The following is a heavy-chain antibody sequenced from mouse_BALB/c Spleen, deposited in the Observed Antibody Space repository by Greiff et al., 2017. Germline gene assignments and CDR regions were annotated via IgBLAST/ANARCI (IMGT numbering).Heavy chain of an antibody. J-gene: IGHJ2*01. Sequence: EVKLVESGGGLVKPGGSLKLSCAASGFTFSSYAMSWVRQSPEKRLEWVAEISSGGSYTYYPDTVTGRFTISRDNAKNTLYLEMSSLRSEDTAMYYCAREGIYYGNYYFDYWGQGTTLTVSS. CDR2: ISSGGSYT. CDR1: GFTFSSYA. V-gene: IGHV5-9-4*01. D-gene: IGHD2-1*01. CDR3: AREGIYYGNYYFDY.